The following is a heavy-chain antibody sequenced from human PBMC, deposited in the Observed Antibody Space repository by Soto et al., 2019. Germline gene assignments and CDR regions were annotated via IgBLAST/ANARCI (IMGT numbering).Heavy chain of an antibody. V-gene: IGHV5-10-1*01. CDR1: GNRFTSYW. J-gene: IGHJ4*02. CDR2: IDPSDSYT. D-gene: IGHD3-10*01. CDR3: ARGRGVDY. Sequence: XESLKLCWQGSGNRFTSYWISWVRQMPGKGLEWMGRIDPSDSYTNYSPSFQGHVTISADKSISTAYLQWSSLKASDTAMYYCARGRGVDYWGQGTLVTVSS.